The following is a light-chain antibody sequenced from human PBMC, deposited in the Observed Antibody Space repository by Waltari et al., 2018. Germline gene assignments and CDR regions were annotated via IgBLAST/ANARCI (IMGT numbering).Light chain of an antibody. CDR3: QAWDSRTVV. J-gene: IGLJ2*01. CDR2: QDS. CDR1: KLGDEH. Sequence: SYDLTQAPSVSVSPGQTATISCSGDKLGDEHVYWYQQKPGPSPLLVIYQDSKRPAGIPERFSGSNSGNTATLTISGTQALDEADYYCQAWDSRTVVFGGGTKLTVL. V-gene: IGLV3-1*01.